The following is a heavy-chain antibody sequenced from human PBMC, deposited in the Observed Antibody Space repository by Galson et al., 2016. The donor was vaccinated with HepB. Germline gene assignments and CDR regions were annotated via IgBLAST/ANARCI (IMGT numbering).Heavy chain of an antibody. CDR3: TTPRLEWLLLPFDC. CDR1: GFTFNNAW. J-gene: IGHJ4*02. CDR2: IKTKTDGGTT. V-gene: IGHV3-15*01. Sequence: SLRLSCAASGFTFNNAWMTWVRQAPGKGLEWVGRIKTKTDGGTTDYAAPVKGRFIISRDDSKNTVYLQMSSLKTEDTAVYYCTTPRLEWLLLPFDCWGQGTLVTVSS. D-gene: IGHD3-3*01.